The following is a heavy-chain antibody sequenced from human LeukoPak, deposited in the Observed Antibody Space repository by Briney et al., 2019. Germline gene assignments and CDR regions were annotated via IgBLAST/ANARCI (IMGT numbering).Heavy chain of an antibody. CDR1: GFTFSSYA. Sequence: AGGSLRLSCAAPGFTFSSYAMHWVRQAPGKGLEWVAVISYDGSNKYYADSVKGRFTISRDNSKNTLYLQMNSLRAEDTAVYYCARDSYQLLYGVDYWGQGTLVTVSS. D-gene: IGHD2-2*02. V-gene: IGHV3-30-3*01. CDR2: ISYDGSNK. CDR3: ARDSYQLLYGVDY. J-gene: IGHJ4*02.